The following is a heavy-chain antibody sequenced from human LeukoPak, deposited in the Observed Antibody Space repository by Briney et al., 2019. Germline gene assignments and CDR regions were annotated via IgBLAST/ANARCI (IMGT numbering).Heavy chain of an antibody. J-gene: IGHJ3*02. D-gene: IGHD3-3*01. Sequence: SQTLSLTCAVSGGSISSGGYSWSWIRQPPGKGLEWIGYIYHSGGTYYNPSLKSRVTISVDRSENQFSLKLSSVTAADTAVYYCARVGSGYYAVGAFDIWGQGTMVTVSS. V-gene: IGHV4-30-2*01. CDR1: GGSISSGGYS. CDR3: ARVGSGYYAVGAFDI. CDR2: IYHSGGT.